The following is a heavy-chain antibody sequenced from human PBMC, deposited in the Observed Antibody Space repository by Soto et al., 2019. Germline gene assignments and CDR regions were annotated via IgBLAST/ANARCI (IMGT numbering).Heavy chain of an antibody. CDR1: GFAFSSYG. CDR3: ARDNAQLEGGMDV. J-gene: IGHJ6*02. V-gene: IGHV3-33*01. CDR2: IWYAGSNK. D-gene: IGHD6-13*01. Sequence: QEHLVESGGGVVQPGRSLRLSCAASGFAFSSYGMEWVRRAPGKGLEWVAVIWYAGSNKYYADSVKGRFTISRDNSKNMLYLQMDSLRAEDTAVYYCARDNAQLEGGMDVWGQGTTVTVSS.